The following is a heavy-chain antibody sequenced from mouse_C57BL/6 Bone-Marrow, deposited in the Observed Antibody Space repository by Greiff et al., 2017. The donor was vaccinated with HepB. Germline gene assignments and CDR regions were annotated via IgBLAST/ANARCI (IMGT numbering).Heavy chain of an antibody. Sequence: EVKLVESGGGLVKPGGSLKLSCAASGFTFSDYGMHWVRQAPEKGLEWVAYISSGSSTIYYADTVKGRFTISRDNAKNTLFLQMNSLRSEDTAMYYCARFHYYGSRDHYFDYWGQGTTLTVSS. CDR2: ISSGSSTI. V-gene: IGHV5-17*01. J-gene: IGHJ2*01. D-gene: IGHD1-1*01. CDR3: ARFHYYGSRDHYFDY. CDR1: GFTFSDYG.